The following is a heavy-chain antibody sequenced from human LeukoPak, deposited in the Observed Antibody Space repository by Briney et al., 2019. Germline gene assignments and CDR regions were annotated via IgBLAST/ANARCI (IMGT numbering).Heavy chain of an antibody. J-gene: IGHJ4*02. CDR3: AHVDTAMVSDYFDY. V-gene: IGHV2-5*02. CDR2: IYWDDDK. D-gene: IGHD5-18*01. CDR1: GFSLSTSGVG. Sequence: SGPTLVKPTQTLTLTCTFSGFSLSTSGVGVGWTRQPPGKALEWLALIYWDDDKRYSPSLKSRLTITKDTSKNQVVLTMTNMDPVDTATYYCAHVDTAMVSDYFDYWGQGTLVTVSS.